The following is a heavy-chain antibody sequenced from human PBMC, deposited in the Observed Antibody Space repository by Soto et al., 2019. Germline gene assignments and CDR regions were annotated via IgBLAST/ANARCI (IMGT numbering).Heavy chain of an antibody. Sequence: LSLTCTVSGGSISSGGYYLSWIRQHPGKSIKWIGYNNYSGSTYNNKSLKSRVTISVDTSKNQFSLKLSSVNAADTVVYFCAAGELSGVYDYYGMDVWGQGTTVTVSS. J-gene: IGHJ6*02. CDR2: NNYSGST. CDR1: GGSISSGGYY. D-gene: IGHD3-16*02. CDR3: AAGELSGVYDYYGMDV. V-gene: IGHV4-31*03.